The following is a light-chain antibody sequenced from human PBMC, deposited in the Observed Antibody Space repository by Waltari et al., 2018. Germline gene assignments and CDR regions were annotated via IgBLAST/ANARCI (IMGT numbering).Light chain of an antibody. J-gene: IGKJ1*01. CDR1: QSISTY. V-gene: IGKV1-39*01. CDR3: QQSYNTLWT. Sequence: DIQMTQSLSSLSASVGDRVTITCRASQSISTYLNWYQQKPGKAPKLLIYAASSLQSGVPSRFSGSGSGTAFTLTISSLQPEDFASYYCQQSYNTLWTFGQGTKVEIK. CDR2: AAS.